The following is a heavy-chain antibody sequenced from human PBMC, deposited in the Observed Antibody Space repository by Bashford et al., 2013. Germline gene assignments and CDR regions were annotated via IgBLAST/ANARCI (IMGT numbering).Heavy chain of an antibody. J-gene: IGHJ4*02. CDR2: IKSKTDGGTT. V-gene: IGHV3-15*01. CDR3: TTDIVVVVAATPGLNDY. D-gene: IGHD2-15*01. Sequence: VRQASREGGVEWVGRIKSKTDGGTTDYAAPVKGRFTISRDDSKNTLYLQMNSLKTEDTAVYYCTTDIVVVVAATPGLNDYWGQGTLVTVSS.